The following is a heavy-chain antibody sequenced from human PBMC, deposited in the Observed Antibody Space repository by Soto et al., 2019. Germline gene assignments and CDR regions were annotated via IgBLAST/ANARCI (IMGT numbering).Heavy chain of an antibody. CDR1: GYTFTSYA. CDR2: INAGNGNT. D-gene: IGHD6-6*01. V-gene: IGHV1-3*01. J-gene: IGHJ5*02. Sequence: ASVKVSCKASGYTFTSYAMHWVRQAPGQGLEWMGWINAGNGNTKYSQKFQGRVTITRDTSASTAYMELSSLRSEDTAVYYCARSPIMSSSAWFDPWGQGTLVTVSS. CDR3: ARSPIMSSSAWFDP.